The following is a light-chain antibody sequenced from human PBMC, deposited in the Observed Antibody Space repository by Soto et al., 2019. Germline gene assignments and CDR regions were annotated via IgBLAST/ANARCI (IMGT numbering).Light chain of an antibody. Sequence: QSVLTQPPSVSAAPGQKVTISCSGSSSNIGNNYVSWYQQRPGTAPKLLIYDNNKRPSGIPDRFSGSKSGTSATLGITGPQTGDEADYYCGTWDSSLSAVVFGGGTKLTVL. V-gene: IGLV1-51*01. CDR3: GTWDSSLSAVV. CDR2: DNN. J-gene: IGLJ2*01. CDR1: SSNIGNNY.